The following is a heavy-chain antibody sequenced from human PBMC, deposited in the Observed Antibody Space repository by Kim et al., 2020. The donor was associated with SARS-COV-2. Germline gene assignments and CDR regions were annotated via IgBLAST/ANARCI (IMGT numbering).Heavy chain of an antibody. CDR3: ARLGSSSWNFDY. D-gene: IGHD6-13*01. Sequence: YKVDAVKGRFTISRDNAKNSLYLQMNSLRAEDTAVYYCARLGSSSWNFDYWGQGTLVTVSS. J-gene: IGHJ4*02. V-gene: IGHV3-7*04.